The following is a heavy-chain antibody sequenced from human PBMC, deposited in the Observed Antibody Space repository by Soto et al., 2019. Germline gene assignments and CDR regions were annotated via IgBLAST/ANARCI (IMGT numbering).Heavy chain of an antibody. Sequence: PGGSLRLSCAASGFTVSSNYMSWVRQAPGKGLEWVSVIYSDGSTFYADSVKGRFTISRDNSKNMVYLQMNRMRAEDTAVYYCAREWPHLDCWGQGTLVTVSS. CDR3: AREWPHLDC. J-gene: IGHJ4*02. V-gene: IGHV3-53*01. CDR2: IYSDGST. CDR1: GFTVSSNY.